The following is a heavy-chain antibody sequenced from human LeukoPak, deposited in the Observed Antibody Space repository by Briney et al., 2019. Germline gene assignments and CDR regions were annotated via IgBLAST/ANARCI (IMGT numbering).Heavy chain of an antibody. Sequence: SVMVSFKAPRGTFDSYRISWVRQAPGQGLEWMGGVMAIFGGVKYGQKFQGRATITTDASTSTAYMELRSLTSEDTGIYYCARGELGDRSGFSFFDYWGQGTLVTVSS. J-gene: IGHJ4*02. CDR2: VMAIFGGV. V-gene: IGHV1-69*05. CDR1: RGTFDSYR. D-gene: IGHD3-22*01. CDR3: ARGELGDRSGFSFFDY.